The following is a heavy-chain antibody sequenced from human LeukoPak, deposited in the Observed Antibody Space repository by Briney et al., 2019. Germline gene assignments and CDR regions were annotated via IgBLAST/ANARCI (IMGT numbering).Heavy chain of an antibody. D-gene: IGHD3-9*01. V-gene: IGHV3-11*05. Sequence: HGGSLRLSCAASGFTFSDYYMSWIRQAPGKGLEWVSYIISSSSYTNYADSVKGRSTISRDNAKNSLYLQVNSLRAEDTAVYYCARDTPGPDYDILTIFDYWGQGTLVTVSS. J-gene: IGHJ4*02. CDR1: GFTFSDYY. CDR3: ARDTPGPDYDILTIFDY. CDR2: IISSSSYT.